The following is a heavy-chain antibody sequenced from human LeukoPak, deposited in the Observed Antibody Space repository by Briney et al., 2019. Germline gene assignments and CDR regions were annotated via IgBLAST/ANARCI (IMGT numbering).Heavy chain of an antibody. CDR3: TRGLADESSPQGMDV. CDR1: GDSVSSNSAA. V-gene: IGHV6-1*01. J-gene: IGHJ6*02. Sequence: SQTLSLTCAISGDSVSSNSAAWNWIRQSPSRGLEWLARTFYRSKWLNDYALSVKSRISINPDTSKNQFSLQLNSVTPEDTAVYYCTRGLADESSPQGMDVWGQGTTVTVSS. CDR2: TFYRSKWLN. D-gene: IGHD3-9*01.